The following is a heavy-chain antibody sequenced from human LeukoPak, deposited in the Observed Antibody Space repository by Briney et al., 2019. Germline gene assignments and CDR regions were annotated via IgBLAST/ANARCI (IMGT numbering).Heavy chain of an antibody. CDR3: ARLSSSSSEGFQH. V-gene: IGHV5-51*01. J-gene: IGHJ1*01. CDR1: GYSFTSYW. D-gene: IGHD6-6*01. Sequence: GESLKISCKGSGYSFTSYWIGWVRQMPGKGLEWMGIIYPGDSDTGYSPSFQGQVTISAGKSISTAYLQWSSLKASDTAMYYCARLSSSSSEGFQHWGQGTLVTVSS. CDR2: IYPGDSDT.